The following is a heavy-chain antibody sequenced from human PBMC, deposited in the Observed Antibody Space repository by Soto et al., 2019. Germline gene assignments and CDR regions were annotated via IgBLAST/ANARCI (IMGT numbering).Heavy chain of an antibody. Sequence: PGEALKSSCKRSGYSFTSYWIGWVRQMPGKGLEWMGIIYPGDSDTRYSPSFQGQVTISADKSISTAYLQWNSLKASDTAMYYCARPRSSSRNYYGMDVWGQGTTVTVSS. D-gene: IGHD6-13*01. V-gene: IGHV5-51*01. CDR1: GYSFTSYW. J-gene: IGHJ6*02. CDR2: IYPGDSDT. CDR3: ARPRSSSRNYYGMDV.